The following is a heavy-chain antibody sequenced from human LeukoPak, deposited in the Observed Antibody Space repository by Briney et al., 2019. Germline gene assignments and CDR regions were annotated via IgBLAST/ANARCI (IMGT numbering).Heavy chain of an antibody. CDR3: ARDDYYGSSPFDP. D-gene: IGHD3-10*01. V-gene: IGHV1-2*02. CDR2: INPNSGGT. Sequence: GASVKVSCKASGYTFTGYYMHWVRQAPGQGLEWMGWINPNSGGTNYAQKFQGRVTMTRDTSISTAYMELSRLRSDDTAVYYCARDDYYGSSPFDPWGQGTLVTVSS. CDR1: GYTFTGYY. J-gene: IGHJ5*02.